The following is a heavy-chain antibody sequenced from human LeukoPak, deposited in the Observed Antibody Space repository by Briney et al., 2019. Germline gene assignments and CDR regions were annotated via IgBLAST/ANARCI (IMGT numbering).Heavy chain of an antibody. CDR2: ISWNSGSI. D-gene: IGHD3-10*01. CDR3: AKGPAGWFDP. J-gene: IGHJ5*02. CDR1: GFTFDDYA. V-gene: IGHV3-9*01. Sequence: PGGSLRLSCAAFGFTFDDYAMHWVRQAPGKGLEWVSGISWNSGSIGYADSVKGRFTISRDNAKNSLYLQMNSLRAEDTAVYYCAKGPAGWFDPWGQGTLVTVSS.